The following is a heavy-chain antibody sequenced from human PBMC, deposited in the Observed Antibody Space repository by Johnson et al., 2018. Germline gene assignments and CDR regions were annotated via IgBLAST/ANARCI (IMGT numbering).Heavy chain of an antibody. D-gene: IGHD1-7*01. Sequence: QVQLVQSGGGVVQPGRSLRLSCAASGFTFSSYAMHWVRQAPGKGLEWVAVISYDGKNKYYVGSVKGRFTISRDNSKNTLVLQMNSLKAEDTVVYSCAKGGNYAAYARGDGFDIWGQGTMVTVSS. J-gene: IGHJ3*02. CDR3: AKGGNYAAYARGDGFDI. CDR2: ISYDGKNK. CDR1: GFTFSSYA. V-gene: IGHV3-30*04.